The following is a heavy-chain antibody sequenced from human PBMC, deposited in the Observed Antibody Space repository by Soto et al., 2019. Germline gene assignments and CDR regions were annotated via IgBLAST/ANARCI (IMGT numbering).Heavy chain of an antibody. Sequence: SETLSLTCTVSGGSLSSFYWGWMRRPPGKGLEWIGYIYHSGTTRYNSSLKSRVTMSVDSSKNEFSLKLTSVTAADTATYYCARVHKEELVTVPAANYVHWGHGTLVNVSS. V-gene: IGHV4-59*01. CDR3: ARVHKEELVTVPAANYVH. CDR1: GGSLSSFY. CDR2: IYHSGTT. D-gene: IGHD2-2*01. J-gene: IGHJ4*01.